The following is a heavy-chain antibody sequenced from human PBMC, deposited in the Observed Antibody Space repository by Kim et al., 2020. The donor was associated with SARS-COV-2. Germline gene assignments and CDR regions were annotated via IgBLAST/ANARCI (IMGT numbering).Heavy chain of an antibody. J-gene: IGHJ5*02. Sequence: YYSGSTNYTPSLKSRVTISVDTSKNQFSLKLSSVTAADTAVYYCARDLLDPWGQGTLVTVSS. CDR3: ARDLLDP. V-gene: IGHV4-59*01. CDR2: YYSGST.